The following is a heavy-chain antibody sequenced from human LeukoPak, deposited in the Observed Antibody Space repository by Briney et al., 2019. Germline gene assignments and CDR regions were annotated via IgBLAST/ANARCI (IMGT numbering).Heavy chain of an antibody. J-gene: IGHJ5*02. CDR2: IKSKTDGGAT. CDR3: ATFRPIT. Sequence: PGGSLRLSCADSGFTFKNAWMSWVRQAPGKGLEWVGRIKSKTDGGATDYAAPAKGRFTISRDDSKNTLYLQMNNLKTEDTAVYYCATFRPITWGQGTLVTVSS. CDR1: GFTFKNAW. D-gene: IGHD3-9*01. V-gene: IGHV3-15*01.